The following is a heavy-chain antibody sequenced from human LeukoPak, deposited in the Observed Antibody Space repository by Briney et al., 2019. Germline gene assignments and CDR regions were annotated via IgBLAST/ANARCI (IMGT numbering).Heavy chain of an antibody. J-gene: IGHJ3*02. CDR1: GYTFNNYD. D-gene: IGHD6-13*01. V-gene: IGHV1-3*01. CDR2: INAGNGNT. CDR3: ASPYSSSWRSGAFDI. Sequence: ASVKVSCKASGYTFNNYDINWVRQAPGQRLEWMGWINAGNGNTKYSQKFQGRVTITRDTSASTAYMELSSLRSEDTAVYYCASPYSSSWRSGAFDIWGQGTMVTVSS.